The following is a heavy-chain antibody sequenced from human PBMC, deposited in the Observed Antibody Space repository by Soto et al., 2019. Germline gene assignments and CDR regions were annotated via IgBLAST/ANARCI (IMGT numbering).Heavy chain of an antibody. D-gene: IGHD7-27*01. CDR3: ARDVWGKAKIRY. V-gene: IGHV1-69*01. CDR1: GGSFSNFV. Sequence: VQLVQCGAEVKKPGSSVKVSCKASGGSFSNFVISSVRQAPGQGLEWMGGIIPNFGTSNYAQKFQGKVTITADETTRTAYLELSGLTSEHTSVFYCARDVWGKAKIRYWGQGTLVTVSS. J-gene: IGHJ4*02. CDR2: IIPNFGTS.